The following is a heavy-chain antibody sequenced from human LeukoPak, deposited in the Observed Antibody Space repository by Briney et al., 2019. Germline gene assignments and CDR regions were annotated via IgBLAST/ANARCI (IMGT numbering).Heavy chain of an antibody. D-gene: IGHD3-22*01. CDR1: GFTFDDYA. Sequence: GGSLRLSCAASGFTFDDYAMHWVRQAPGKGLEWVSGISWNSGSIGYADSVKGRFTISRDNAKNSLYLQMSSLRLEDTAVYYCARANYYDSSGPGWYWGQGTLVTVSS. CDR2: ISWNSGSI. J-gene: IGHJ4*02. V-gene: IGHV3-9*01. CDR3: ARANYYDSSGPGWY.